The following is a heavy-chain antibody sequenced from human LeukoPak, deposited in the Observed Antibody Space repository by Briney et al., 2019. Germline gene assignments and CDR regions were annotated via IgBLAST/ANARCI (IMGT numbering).Heavy chain of an antibody. CDR2: IYPHDSDT. Sequence: GESLKISCKDSAYSFTSHWIGWVRQMPGKGLELMGVIYPHDSDTRCSPSFQGQVTISADKSISTAYLQWSSLKASDTAMYYCARHGVGGYYYGSGSYSRLDYYYMDVWGKGTTVTISS. J-gene: IGHJ6*03. CDR1: AYSFTSHW. D-gene: IGHD3-10*01. V-gene: IGHV5-51*01. CDR3: ARHGVGGYYYGSGSYSRLDYYYMDV.